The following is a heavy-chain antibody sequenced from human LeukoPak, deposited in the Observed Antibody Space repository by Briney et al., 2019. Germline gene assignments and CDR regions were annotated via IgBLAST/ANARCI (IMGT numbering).Heavy chain of an antibody. D-gene: IGHD1-26*01. J-gene: IGHJ4*01. CDR3: ARDGVLVGSTVLNY. V-gene: IGHV1-2*02. Sequence: GASVKVSCKPSGYPFTNFYIHWVRQAPGQGLEWMGWVNPKSGDTKYAQKFQDRISMTRDTSISTAYMEANRLTSDDSAVYYCARDGVLVGSTVLNYWGQGTLVTVAS. CDR2: VNPKSGDT. CDR1: GYPFTNFY.